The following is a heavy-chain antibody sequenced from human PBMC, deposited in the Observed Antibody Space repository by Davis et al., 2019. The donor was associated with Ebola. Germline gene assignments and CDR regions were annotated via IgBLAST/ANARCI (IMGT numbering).Heavy chain of an antibody. CDR2: INPNSGGT. D-gene: IGHD4-23*01. V-gene: IGHV1-2*02. CDR3: ARARRWTQNYYYGMDV. J-gene: IGHJ6*02. Sequence: ASVKVSCKASGYTFTSYYMHWVRQAPGQGLEWMGWINPNSGGTNYAQKFQGRVTMTRDTSISTAYMELSRLRSDDTAVYYCARARRWTQNYYYGMDVWGQGTTVTVSS. CDR1: GYTFTSYY.